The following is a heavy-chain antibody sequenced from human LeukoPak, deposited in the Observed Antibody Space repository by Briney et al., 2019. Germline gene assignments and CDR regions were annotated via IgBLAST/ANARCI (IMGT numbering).Heavy chain of an antibody. CDR3: ARGKSTVTNHAFDI. CDR2: IYYSGTT. V-gene: IGHV4-30-4*01. CDR1: GGSISSVDYY. J-gene: IGHJ3*02. Sequence: SQTLSLTCTVSGGSISSVDYYWSWIRQPPGKGLEWIGYIYYSGTTYYNPSLKSRDTISVDTSKKQFSLRLSSVTAADTAVFYCARGKSTVTNHAFDIWGQGTMVTVSS. D-gene: IGHD4-17*01.